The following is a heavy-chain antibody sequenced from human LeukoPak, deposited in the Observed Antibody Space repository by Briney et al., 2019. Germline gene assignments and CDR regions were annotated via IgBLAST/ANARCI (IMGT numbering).Heavy chain of an antibody. D-gene: IGHD1/OR15-1a*01. Sequence: PGGSLRLSCAASGFTFSSYWMTWVRQAPGRGLEWVANINQDGTEKYYVDSVKGRFTISRDNAKNSLYLQMNSLRAEDTAVYYCARETNNSGFDYWGQDTLVTVSS. V-gene: IGHV3-7*01. CDR1: GFTFSSYW. CDR2: INQDGTEK. CDR3: ARETNNSGFDY. J-gene: IGHJ4*02.